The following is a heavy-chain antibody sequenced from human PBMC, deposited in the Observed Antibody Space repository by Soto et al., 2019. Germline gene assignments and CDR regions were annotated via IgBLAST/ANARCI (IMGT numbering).Heavy chain of an antibody. V-gene: IGHV1-18*01. Sequence: QVQLVQSGAEVKKPGASVKVSCKASGYTFTSYGISWVRQAPGQGLEWMGWISAYNGNKNYAQKLQGRVTMTTDTTTSTANMELRSLRSDDTAVYYCARSYYDFWSGYYGSYYYYYMDVWGKGTTVTVSS. D-gene: IGHD3-3*01. CDR1: GYTFTSYG. CDR2: ISAYNGNK. J-gene: IGHJ6*03. CDR3: ARSYYDFWSGYYGSYYYYYMDV.